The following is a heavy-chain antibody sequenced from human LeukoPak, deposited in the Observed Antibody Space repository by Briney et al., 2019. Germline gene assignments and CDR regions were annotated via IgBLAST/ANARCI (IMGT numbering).Heavy chain of an antibody. J-gene: IGHJ3*02. Sequence: GASVKVSCKASGYTFTSYDINWVRQAPGQGLEWMGIINPSGGSTSYAQKFQGRVTMTRDMSTSTVYMELSSLRSEDTAVYYCARATRELRVSGADDAFDIWGQGTMVTVSS. CDR2: INPSGGST. CDR3: ARATRELRVSGADDAFDI. CDR1: GYTFTSYD. V-gene: IGHV1-46*01. D-gene: IGHD1-26*01.